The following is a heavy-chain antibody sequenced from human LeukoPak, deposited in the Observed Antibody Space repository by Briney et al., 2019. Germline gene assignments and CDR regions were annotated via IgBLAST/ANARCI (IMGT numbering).Heavy chain of an antibody. CDR2: VYTSGSP. V-gene: IGHV4-4*07. CDR1: GDSISGYY. D-gene: IGHD1-26*01. Sequence: SETLSLTCTVSGDSISGYYWSWIRQPAGKGLEWIGRVYTSGSPNYNPSLKSRVTMSVDTSNNQFSLRLTSVTAADTAVYYCARSSRSYYGYFDYWGQGTLVTVSS. J-gene: IGHJ4*02. CDR3: ARSSRSYYGYFDY.